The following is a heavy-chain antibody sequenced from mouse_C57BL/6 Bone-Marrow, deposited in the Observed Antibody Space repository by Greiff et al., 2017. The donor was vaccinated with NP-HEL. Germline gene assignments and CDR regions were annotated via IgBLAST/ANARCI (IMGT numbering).Heavy chain of an antibody. J-gene: IGHJ4*01. V-gene: IGHV5-6*01. CDR3: AREGLRPHYYAMDY. D-gene: IGHD3-2*02. Sequence: EVKLVESGGDLVKPGGSLKLSCAASGFTFSSYGMSWVRQTPDKRLEWVATISSGGSYTYYPDSVKGRFTISRDNAKNTLYLQMSRLKSEDTAMYYCAREGLRPHYYAMDYWGQGTSVTVSS. CDR1: GFTFSSYG. CDR2: ISSGGSYT.